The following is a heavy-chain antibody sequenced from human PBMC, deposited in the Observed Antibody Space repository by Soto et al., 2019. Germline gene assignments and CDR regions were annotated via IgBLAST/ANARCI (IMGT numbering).Heavy chain of an antibody. CDR3: ARAEDDYGDQDHFDF. D-gene: IGHD4-17*01. CDR2: IGGSGYST. Sequence: EVQLLESGGGLVQPGGSLRLSCAASGFAFSSYAMSWVRQAPGKGLGWVSGIGGSGYSTHYADSVRGRFIISRDNSKNTMYLQMNSLRVEDTVIYYCARAEDDYGDQDHFDFWGQGTLVTVSS. V-gene: IGHV3-23*01. J-gene: IGHJ4*02. CDR1: GFAFSSYA.